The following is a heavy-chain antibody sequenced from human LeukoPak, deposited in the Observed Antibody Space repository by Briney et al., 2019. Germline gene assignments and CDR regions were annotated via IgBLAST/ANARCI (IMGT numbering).Heavy chain of an antibody. CDR3: ARETRTYCGGDCYSNWFDP. D-gene: IGHD2-21*01. CDR2: IYHSGST. CDR1: GYSISSGYY. J-gene: IGHJ5*02. V-gene: IGHV4-38-2*02. Sequence: SETLSLTCTVSGYSISSGYYWGWIRQPPGKGLEWIGSIYHSGSTYYNPSLKSRVTISVDTSKNQSSLKLSSVTAADTAVYYCARETRTYCGGDCYSNWFDPWGQGTLVTVSS.